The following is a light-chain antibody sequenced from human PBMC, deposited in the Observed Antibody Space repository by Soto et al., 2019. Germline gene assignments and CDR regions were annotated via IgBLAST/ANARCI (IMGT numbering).Light chain of an antibody. CDR2: LEGSGSY. Sequence: QPVLTQSSSASASLGSSVKLTCTLSSWHSTYIIAWHQQQPGKAPRYLMKLEGSGSYNKGSGVPDRFSGSSSGADRYLTISNLQFEDEADYYCETWDSNIRIFGGGTKLTVL. V-gene: IGLV4-60*02. CDR3: ETWDSNIRI. J-gene: IGLJ2*01. CDR1: SWHSTYI.